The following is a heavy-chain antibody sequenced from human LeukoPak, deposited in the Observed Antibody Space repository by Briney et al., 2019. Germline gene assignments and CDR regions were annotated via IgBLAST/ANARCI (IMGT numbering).Heavy chain of an antibody. V-gene: IGHV3-21*01. CDR1: GFTFSTYS. CDR3: ATSMAQDVDAFHI. D-gene: IGHD2-21*01. CDR2: ISSRSTYI. J-gene: IGHJ3*02. Sequence: GGSLRLSCAASGFTFSTYSMNWVRQAPGKGLEWVSSISSRSTYIYYADSVKGRFTISRDNAKDSLYLQMNNLRAEDTAMFYCATSMAQDVDAFHIWGQGTMVTVSS.